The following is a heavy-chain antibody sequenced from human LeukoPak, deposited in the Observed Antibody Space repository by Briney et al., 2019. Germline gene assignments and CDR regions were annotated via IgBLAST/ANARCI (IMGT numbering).Heavy chain of an antibody. D-gene: IGHD1-26*01. V-gene: IGHV3-7*01. CDR2: IKQDGSTR. J-gene: IGHJ4*02. CDR1: GFIFSNSW. CDR3: ARDTVGSLDY. Sequence: PGGSLRLSCAASGFIFSNSWMAWVRQAPGKGLEWVVNIKQDGSTRHYADSLKGRFTISRDNPENSLYLQMNSLRADDTAVYYCARDTVGSLDYWGQGILVTVAS.